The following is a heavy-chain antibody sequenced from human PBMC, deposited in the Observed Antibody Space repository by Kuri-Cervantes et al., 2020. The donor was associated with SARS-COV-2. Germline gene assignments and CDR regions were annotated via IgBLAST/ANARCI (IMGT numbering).Heavy chain of an antibody. CDR2: ISFDGSNK. D-gene: IGHD6-19*01. V-gene: IGHV3-30*03. J-gene: IGHJ5*02. CDR3: ARGQGSGWYLGLSANWFDP. Sequence: GGSLRLSCAASGFNFRTYGLHWVRQAPGKGLEWVALISFDGSNKYYADSVKGRFTISRDNAKNSLYLQMNSLRAEDTAVYYCARGQGSGWYLGLSANWFDPWGQGTLVTVSS. CDR1: GFNFRTYG.